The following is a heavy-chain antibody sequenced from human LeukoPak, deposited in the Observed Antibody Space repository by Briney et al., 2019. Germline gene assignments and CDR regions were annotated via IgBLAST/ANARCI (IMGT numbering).Heavy chain of an antibody. V-gene: IGHV3-11*01. D-gene: IGHD1-1*01. CDR3: ARDGVRPNDAFDI. J-gene: IGHJ3*02. CDR2: ISSSGSTI. CDR1: GFTFSDYY. Sequence: GGSLRLSCAASGFTFSDYYMSWIRQAPGKGLEWVSYISSSGSTIYYADSVKGRFTISWDNAKNSLYLQMNSLRAEDTAVYYCARDGVRPNDAFDIWGQGTMVTVSS.